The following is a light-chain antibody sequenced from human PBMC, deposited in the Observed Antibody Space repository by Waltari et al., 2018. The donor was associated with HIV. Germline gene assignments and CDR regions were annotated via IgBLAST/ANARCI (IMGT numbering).Light chain of an antibody. CDR2: NTN. J-gene: IGLJ3*02. CDR3: VLYVGSGIWV. CDR1: SGSVSGRSS. V-gene: IGLV8-61*01. Sequence: QTVVTQESSLSVSPGGPVTLTCGLSSGSVSGRSSPRWYQQTPGQAPRTLIYNTNTRSSGVPDRFSGSILGNKAALTSSGAQADDECDYHCVLYVGSGIWVFGGGTKLTVL.